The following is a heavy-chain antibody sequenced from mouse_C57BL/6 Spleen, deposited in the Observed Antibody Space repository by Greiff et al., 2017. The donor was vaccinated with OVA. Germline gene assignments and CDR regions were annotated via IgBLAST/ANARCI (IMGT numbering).Heavy chain of an antibody. CDR1: GYTFTDYY. CDR3: ERWTYCSSYYFDY. J-gene: IGHJ2*01. V-gene: IGHV1-26*01. Sequence: EVQLQQSGPELVKPGASVKISCKASGYTFTDYYMNWVKQSHGKSLEWIGDINPNNGGTSYNQKFKGKATLTVDKSSSTAYMELRSLTSEDSEVYYGERWTYCSSYYFDYWGKGTTLTVSS. CDR2: INPNNGGT. D-gene: IGHD1-1*01.